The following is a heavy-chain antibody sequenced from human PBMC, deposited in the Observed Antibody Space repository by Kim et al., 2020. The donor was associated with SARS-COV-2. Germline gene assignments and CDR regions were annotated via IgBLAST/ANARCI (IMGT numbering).Heavy chain of an antibody. CDR1: GGSVSSGSYY. CDR3: ARGGGWFDP. D-gene: IGHD1-26*01. J-gene: IGHJ5*02. CDR2: IYYSGST. Sequence: SETLSLTCTVSGGSVSSGSYYWSWIRQPPGKGLEWIGYIYYSGSTNYNPSLKSRVTISVDTSKNQFSLKLSSVTAADTAVYYCARGGGWFDPWGQGTLLT. V-gene: IGHV4-61*01.